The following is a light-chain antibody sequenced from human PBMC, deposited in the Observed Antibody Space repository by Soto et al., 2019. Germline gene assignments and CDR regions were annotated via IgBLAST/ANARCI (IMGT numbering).Light chain of an antibody. CDR1: SSDVGGYSY. CDR3: TSYTNNSTLDRV. CDR2: EVS. J-gene: IGLJ3*02. V-gene: IGLV2-14*01. Sequence: QSALTQPASVSGSPGQSITISCTGTSSDVGGYSYVSWYQQYPGKAPKFLIYEVSNRPSGVSHRFSGSKSGNTASLTISGLQPEDEADYYCTSYTNNSTLDRVFGGGTKLTVL.